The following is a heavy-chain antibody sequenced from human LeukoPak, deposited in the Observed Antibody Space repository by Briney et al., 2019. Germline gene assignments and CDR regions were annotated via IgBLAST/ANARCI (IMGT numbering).Heavy chain of an antibody. D-gene: IGHD4-17*01. Sequence: PGESLKISCKGSGYSFTSYWITWVRQMPGKGLEWMGTIDPSDSYTNYSPSFQGHVTISADKSISTAYLQRSSLKASDTAMYYCAILFGDYPDYWGQGTLVTVSS. J-gene: IGHJ4*02. CDR3: AILFGDYPDY. CDR1: GYSFTSYW. CDR2: IDPSDSYT. V-gene: IGHV5-10-1*01.